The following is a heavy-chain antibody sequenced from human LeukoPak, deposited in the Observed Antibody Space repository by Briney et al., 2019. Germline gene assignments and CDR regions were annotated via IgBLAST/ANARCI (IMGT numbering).Heavy chain of an antibody. J-gene: IGHJ5*02. D-gene: IGHD6-13*01. Sequence: SETLSLTCAVSGGSISSGGYSWSWIRQPPGKGLEWIGYIYHSGSTYYNPSLKSRVTISVDRSKNQFSLKLSSVTAADTALYYCARAILAAAGTLGYNWFDPWGQGTLVTVSS. CDR2: IYHSGST. CDR1: GGSISSGGYS. CDR3: ARAILAAAGTLGYNWFDP. V-gene: IGHV4-30-2*01.